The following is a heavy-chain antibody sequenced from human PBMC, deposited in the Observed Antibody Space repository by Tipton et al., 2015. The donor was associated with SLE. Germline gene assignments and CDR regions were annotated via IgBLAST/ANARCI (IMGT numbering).Heavy chain of an antibody. D-gene: IGHD6-19*01. CDR1: GGSISASNVY. V-gene: IGHV4-39*07. CDR3: ASEILRDYGSAWGPDY. J-gene: IGHJ4*02. CDR2: VYDSGST. Sequence: TLSLTCTVSGGSISASNVYWGWIRQSPGKGLEWIGSVYDSGSTFYSPSLKSRVSISLDTSKNQFSLRLTSVTAADTAVYYCASEILRDYGSAWGPDYWGQGTLVPVSS.